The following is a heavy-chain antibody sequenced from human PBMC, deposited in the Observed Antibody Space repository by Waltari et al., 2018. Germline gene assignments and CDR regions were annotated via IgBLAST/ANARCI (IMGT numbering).Heavy chain of an antibody. D-gene: IGHD6-13*01. V-gene: IGHV1-69*01. CDR1: GGTFSRYA. CDR2: IIPIFGTA. CDR3: ARGGIAAAGWAYYFDY. Sequence: QVQLVQSGAEVKKPGSSVKVSCKASGGTFSRYAISWVRQAPGQGLEWMGGIIPIFGTANYAQKFQGRVTITADESTSTAYMELSSLRSEDTAVYYCARGGIAAAGWAYYFDYWGQGTLVTVSS. J-gene: IGHJ4*02.